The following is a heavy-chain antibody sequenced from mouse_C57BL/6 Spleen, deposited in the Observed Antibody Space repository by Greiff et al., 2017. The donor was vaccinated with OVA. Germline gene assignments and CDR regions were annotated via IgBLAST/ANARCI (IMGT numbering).Heavy chain of an antibody. CDR2: INPGSGGT. CDR3: ARWSDYGSIYYAMDY. CDR1: GYAFTNYL. Sequence: VQLQQSGAELVRPGTSVKVSCKASGYAFTNYLIEWVKQRPGQGLEWIGVINPGSGGTNYNEKFKGKATLTADKSSSTAYMQLSSLTSEDSAVYFCARWSDYGSIYYAMDYWGQGTSVTVSS. V-gene: IGHV1-54*01. J-gene: IGHJ4*01. D-gene: IGHD1-1*01.